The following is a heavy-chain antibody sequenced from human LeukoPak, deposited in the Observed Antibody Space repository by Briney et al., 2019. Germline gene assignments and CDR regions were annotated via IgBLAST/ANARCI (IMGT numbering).Heavy chain of an antibody. CDR1: GGSISSYY. Sequence: SETLSLTCTVSGGSISSYYWSWIRQPAGKGLEWIGRIYTSGSTNYNPSLKSRVTMSVDTSKNQFSLKLNSVTAADTAVYYCARHDFWSGYMANNWFGPWVQVTLVTVSS. V-gene: IGHV4-4*07. J-gene: IGHJ5*02. D-gene: IGHD3-3*01. CDR2: IYTSGST. CDR3: ARHDFWSGYMANNWFGP.